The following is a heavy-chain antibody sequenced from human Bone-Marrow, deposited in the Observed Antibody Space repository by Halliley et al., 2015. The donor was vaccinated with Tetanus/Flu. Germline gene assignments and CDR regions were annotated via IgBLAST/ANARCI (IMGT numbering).Heavy chain of an antibody. CDR2: IHYSGST. CDR1: GGSISSGGYS. V-gene: IGHV4-31*02. J-gene: IGHJ6*02. D-gene: IGHD3-10*01. CDR3: ARDDRGYYGMDV. Sequence: LRLSCTVSGGSISSGGYSWTWIRQPPGKGLEWIGNIHYSGSTYYNPSLNSRVTISVDTSKNQFSLELTSMTAADTAVYYCARDDRGYYGMDVWGQGIPVTVSS.